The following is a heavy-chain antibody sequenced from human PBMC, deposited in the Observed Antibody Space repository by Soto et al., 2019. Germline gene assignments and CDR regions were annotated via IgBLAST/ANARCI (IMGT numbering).Heavy chain of an antibody. Sequence: GASVKVSCKASGGAFSTYTITWVRQAPGQGLEWMGRIIPIIGIINYAQKFQGRVTITADKFTGTAYMELTSLRAEDTAIYYCAKDLDTTVFNFDYWGQGTLVTVSS. V-gene: IGHV1-69*04. CDR1: GGAFSTYT. D-gene: IGHD5-18*01. CDR3: AKDLDTTVFNFDY. CDR2: IIPIIGII. J-gene: IGHJ4*02.